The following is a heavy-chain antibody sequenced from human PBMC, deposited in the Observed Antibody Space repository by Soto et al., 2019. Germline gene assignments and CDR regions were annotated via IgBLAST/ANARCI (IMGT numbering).Heavy chain of an antibody. V-gene: IGHV3-30*18. D-gene: IGHD6-19*01. CDR2: VSHDGRNT. CDR1: GFTFSDYA. J-gene: IGHJ4*02. CDR3: AKGGRQWLVTSGFNY. Sequence: VQLVESGGGVVQPGRSLRLSCAASGFTFSDYAMHWVRQAPGKGLEWVAVVSHDGRNTHYADSVKGRFTISRDSSKNTVSLEMTGLRAEGTAVYYCAKGGRQWLVTSGFNYWGQGALVTVSS.